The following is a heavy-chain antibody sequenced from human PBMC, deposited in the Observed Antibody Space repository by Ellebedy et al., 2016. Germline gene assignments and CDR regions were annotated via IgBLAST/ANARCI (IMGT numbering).Heavy chain of an antibody. Sequence: GESLKISXAASGFTFSSYAMSWVRQAPGKGLEWVGRIRSKTDGGTTDYAAPVKGRFTISRDDSKNTLYLQMNSLKTEDTAVYYCTTAGLYYYDVPDAFDIWGQGTMVTVSS. CDR3: TTAGLYYYDVPDAFDI. J-gene: IGHJ3*02. CDR1: GFTFSSYA. D-gene: IGHD3-22*01. V-gene: IGHV3-15*01. CDR2: IRSKTDGGTT.